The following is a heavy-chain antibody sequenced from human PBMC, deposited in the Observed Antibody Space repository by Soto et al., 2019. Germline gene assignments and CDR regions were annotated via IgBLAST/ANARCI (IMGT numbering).Heavy chain of an antibody. Sequence: QVQLVESGGGLIKPGGSLRLSCAVSGFTFSDYYMTWIRQAPGTGLEWVAYISSSTSHTNYAESVKGRFTISRDNAKNSLFLQMNSLRAEDTAVYYCARGRGAAADYFDVWGQGTLVTVSS. CDR2: ISSSTSHT. CDR1: GFTFSDYY. V-gene: IGHV3-11*05. D-gene: IGHD6-13*01. J-gene: IGHJ4*02. CDR3: ARGRGAAADYFDV.